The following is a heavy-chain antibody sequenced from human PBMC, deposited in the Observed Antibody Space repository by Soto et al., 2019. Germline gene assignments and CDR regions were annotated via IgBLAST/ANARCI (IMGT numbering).Heavy chain of an antibody. D-gene: IGHD2-21*01. V-gene: IGHV3-33*01. CDR3: ARDRGSDDPIDY. J-gene: IGHJ4*02. Sequence: QVQLVESGGGVVQPGRSLRLSCGASGFTLSSYGMHWVRQAPGKGLEWVAVIWHDGSKKYYADSVKGRFTISRDNSKNTLDLQMSNLRAEDTAVYYCARDRGSDDPIDYWGQGTLVTVSS. CDR1: GFTLSSYG. CDR2: IWHDGSKK.